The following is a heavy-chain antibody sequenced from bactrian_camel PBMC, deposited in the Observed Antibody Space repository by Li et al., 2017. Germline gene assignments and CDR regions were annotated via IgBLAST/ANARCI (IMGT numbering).Heavy chain of an antibody. D-gene: IGHD4*01. CDR1: KPGFEATA. Sequence: QLVESGGGSAQAGGSLRLSCAAFLKPGFEATAFTGWFRQAPGKEREGVAAIFTGSGRINYGDSVKGRFIISQDTGKYTVSLQMNSLKPEDTAMYYCVAGRVCVDLGRGRPDYWGQGTQVTVS. CDR2: IFTGSGRI. CDR3: VAGRVCVDLGRGRPDY. V-gene: IGHV3S53*01. J-gene: IGHJ4*01.